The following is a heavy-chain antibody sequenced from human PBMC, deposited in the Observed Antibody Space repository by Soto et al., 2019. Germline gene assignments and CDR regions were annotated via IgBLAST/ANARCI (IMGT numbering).Heavy chain of an antibody. CDR1: GFTFSSYG. J-gene: IGHJ4*02. CDR2: ISDDGSIK. Sequence: QVQLVESGGGVVQPGRSLRLSCAASGFTFSSYGMHWVRQAPGKGLEWVAVISDDGSIKYYADSVKGRFTISRDNSKNTFSLQMNSLRGDDTAVYFCARAIETAMDPCDYWGQGTLVTVSS. CDR3: ARAIETAMDPCDY. D-gene: IGHD5-18*01. V-gene: IGHV3-30*19.